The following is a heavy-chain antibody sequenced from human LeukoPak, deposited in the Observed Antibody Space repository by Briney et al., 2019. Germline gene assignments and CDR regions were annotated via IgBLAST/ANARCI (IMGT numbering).Heavy chain of an antibody. J-gene: IGHJ6*03. CDR2: IIPIFGTA. CDR1: GGTFSSYA. D-gene: IGHD2-2*01. V-gene: IGHV1-69*13. Sequence: SVKVSCKASGGTFSSYAISWVRQAPGQGLEWMGGIIPIFGTANYAQKFQGRVTITADESTSTAYMELSSLRSEDTAVYYCARDPPCTSCYHTGYYYYMDVWGKGTTVTVSS. CDR3: ARDPPCTSCYHTGYYYYMDV.